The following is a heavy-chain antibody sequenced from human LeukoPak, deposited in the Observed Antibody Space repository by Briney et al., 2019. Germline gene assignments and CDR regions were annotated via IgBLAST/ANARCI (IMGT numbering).Heavy chain of an antibody. D-gene: IGHD3-3*01. CDR3: ARETLRRDFWSGYRNNWFDP. Sequence: RAETVSLTCTVSGGSISSYYWSWIRQPPGKGLEWIGYIYYSGSTNYNPSLKCRVTVSVDTSKNQFSLKLSSVTAADTAVYYCARETLRRDFWSGYRNNWFDPWGQGTLATVSS. CDR2: IYYSGST. CDR1: GGSISSYY. J-gene: IGHJ5*02. V-gene: IGHV4-59*12.